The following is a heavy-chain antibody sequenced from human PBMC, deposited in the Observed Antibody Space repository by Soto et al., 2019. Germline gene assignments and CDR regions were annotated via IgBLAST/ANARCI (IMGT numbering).Heavy chain of an antibody. CDR1: GFIFSNYE. D-gene: IGHD5-12*01. V-gene: IGHV3-48*03. J-gene: IGHJ4*02. CDR3: ARGHIVATILDY. CDR2: IDHSGTTI. Sequence: LRLSCAASGFIFSNYEMSWVRQAPGKGLEWVSYIDHSGTTIYYADSVKGRFTISRDNAKNSLFLQMNSLRAEDTAVYYCARGHIVATILDYWGQGTLVTVSS.